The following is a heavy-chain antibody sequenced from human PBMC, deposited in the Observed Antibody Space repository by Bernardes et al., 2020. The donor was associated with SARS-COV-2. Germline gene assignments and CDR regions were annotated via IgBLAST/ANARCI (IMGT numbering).Heavy chain of an antibody. Sequence: GGSLRLSCAASGFTFSSYSMNWVRQAPGKGLEWVSSISSSSSYIYYADSVKGRFTISRDNAKNSLYLQMNSLRAEDTAVYYCARDVSTVPAAFDYWGQGTLVTVSS. CDR3: ARDVSTVPAAFDY. D-gene: IGHD2-2*01. J-gene: IGHJ4*02. V-gene: IGHV3-21*01. CDR2: ISSSSSYI. CDR1: GFTFSSYS.